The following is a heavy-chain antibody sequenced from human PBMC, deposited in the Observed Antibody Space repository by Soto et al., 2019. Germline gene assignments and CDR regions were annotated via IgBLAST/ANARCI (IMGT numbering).Heavy chain of an antibody. V-gene: IGHV3-30-3*01. D-gene: IGHD2-15*01. CDR2: VSFDGNAK. CDR3: VAEVGVRSFDK. CDR1: GFTFSSHA. Sequence: QVQLVESGGGVGQPGTSLRLSCAASGFTFSSHAMHWVRQAPGRGLEWVALVSFDGNAKVYTDSVKGRFFISRDNSKNTISLQMGRLRVEDTAVYYCVAEVGVRSFDKWGQGTLVTVSS. J-gene: IGHJ4*02.